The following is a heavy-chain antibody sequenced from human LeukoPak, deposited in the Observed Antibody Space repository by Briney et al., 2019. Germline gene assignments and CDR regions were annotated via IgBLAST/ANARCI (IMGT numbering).Heavy chain of an antibody. J-gene: IGHJ4*02. CDR3: VRDRCSGGSCRLFDY. CDR1: GFTFGTYA. D-gene: IGHD2-15*01. CDR2: MWSDGDNR. V-gene: IGHV3-33*01. Sequence: GGSLRLSCAASGFTFGTYAMHWVRQAPGKGLEWVAVMWSDGDNRYYADSVKGRFTISRDNSKNTLYLEMNSLRAEDTAVYYCVRDRCSGGSCRLFDYWGQGALVAVSS.